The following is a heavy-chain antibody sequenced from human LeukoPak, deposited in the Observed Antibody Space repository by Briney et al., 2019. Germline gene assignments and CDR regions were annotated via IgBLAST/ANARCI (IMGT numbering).Heavy chain of an antibody. CDR2: VKQDGSEK. Sequence: GGSLRLSCAASGFTFSSYWMSWVRQAPGKGLAWVANVKQDGSEKYYVDSVKGRFTISRDNAKNSLYLQMNSLRAEDTAVYYCAREAYNWNIDVFDIWGQGTMVTVSS. V-gene: IGHV3-7*01. J-gene: IGHJ3*02. CDR3: AREAYNWNIDVFDI. CDR1: GFTFSSYW. D-gene: IGHD1/OR15-1a*01.